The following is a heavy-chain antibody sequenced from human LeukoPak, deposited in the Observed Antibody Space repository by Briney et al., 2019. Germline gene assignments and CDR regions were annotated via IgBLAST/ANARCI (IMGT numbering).Heavy chain of an antibody. CDR2: ISWNSGSI. V-gene: IGHV3-9*01. D-gene: IGHD4-17*01. CDR1: GFTFDDYA. Sequence: GGSLRLSCAASGFTFDDYAMHWVRQAPGKGLEWVSGISWNSGSIGYADSVKGRFTISRDNAKNSLYLQMNSLRAEDTALYYCAKAGDYGDSYYFDYWGQGTLVTVSS. J-gene: IGHJ4*02. CDR3: AKAGDYGDSYYFDY.